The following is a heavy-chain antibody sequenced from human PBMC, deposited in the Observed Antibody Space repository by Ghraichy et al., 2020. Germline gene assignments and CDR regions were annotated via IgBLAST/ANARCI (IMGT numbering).Heavy chain of an antibody. CDR3: ASARGYLDY. D-gene: IGHD5-12*01. CDR2: INHSGST. J-gene: IGHJ4*02. Sequence: SETLSLTCAVYGGSFSGYYWSWIRQPPGKGLEWIGEINHSGSTNYNPSLKSRVTISVDTSKNQFSLKLSSVTAADTAVYYCASARGYLDYWGQGTLVTVSS. CDR1: GGSFSGYY. V-gene: IGHV4-34*01.